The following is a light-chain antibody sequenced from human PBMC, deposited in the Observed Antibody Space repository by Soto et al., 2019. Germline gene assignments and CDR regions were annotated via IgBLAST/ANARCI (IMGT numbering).Light chain of an antibody. CDR3: SSYTSTNTLL. CDR2: EVS. CDR1: SSDIGSFNS. Sequence: QPVLTQPASVSGSPGQSITISCTGTSSDIGSFNSVSWYRQHPGKAPKLMIYEVSNRPSGVSNRFSGSKSGNTASLTISGLQADDEADYYCSSYTSTNTLLFGGGTKVTVL. J-gene: IGLJ2*01. V-gene: IGLV2-14*01.